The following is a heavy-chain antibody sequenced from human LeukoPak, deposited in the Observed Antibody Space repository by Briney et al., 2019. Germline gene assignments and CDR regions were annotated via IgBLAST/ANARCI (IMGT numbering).Heavy chain of an antibody. V-gene: IGHV1-8*02. CDR1: GYTFRSYG. Sequence: ASVKVSCKASGYTFRSYGINWVRQAAGQGLEWMGWMNPNSGDTGYVEKFQGRVTMTRDTSITTAYMELSSLRSEDTAVYYCTRSGFGGGVHFDYWGQGTPVTVSS. J-gene: IGHJ4*02. CDR2: MNPNSGDT. CDR3: TRSGFGGGVHFDY. D-gene: IGHD3-16*01.